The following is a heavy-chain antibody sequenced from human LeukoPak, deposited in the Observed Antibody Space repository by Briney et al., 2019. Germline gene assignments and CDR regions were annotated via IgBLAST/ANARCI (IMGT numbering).Heavy chain of an antibody. J-gene: IGHJ5*02. D-gene: IGHD2-15*01. Sequence: SETLSLTCTVSGGSISSSSYYWGWIRQPPGKGPEWIGSIYYSGSTYYNPSLKSRVTISVDTSKNQFSLKLSSVTAADTAVYYCARDGYCSGGSCYPSLFDPWGQGTLVTVSS. CDR2: IYYSGST. V-gene: IGHV4-39*07. CDR1: GGSISSSSYY. CDR3: ARDGYCSGGSCYPSLFDP.